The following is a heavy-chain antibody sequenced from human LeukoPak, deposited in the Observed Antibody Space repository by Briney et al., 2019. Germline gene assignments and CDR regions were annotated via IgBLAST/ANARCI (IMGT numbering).Heavy chain of an antibody. CDR1: GFTFSTSA. D-gene: IGHD1-26*01. CDR3: ASGSYHEH. Sequence: PGGSLRLSCAASGFTFSTSAMHWVRQAPGKGLEWVAVMSYDGSNKYYADSVKGRSTISRDNSRNTLSLQMSSLRAEDTAVYYCASGSYHEHWGQGTLVTVSS. V-gene: IGHV3-30*15. CDR2: MSYDGSNK. J-gene: IGHJ4*02.